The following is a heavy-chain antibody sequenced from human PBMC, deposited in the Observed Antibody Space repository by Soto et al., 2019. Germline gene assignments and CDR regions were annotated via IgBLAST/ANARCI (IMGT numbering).Heavy chain of an antibody. CDR3: AKDQGYSSSSLHY. J-gene: IGHJ4*02. CDR2: ISYDGSNK. CDR1: GFTFSSYG. Sequence: QVQLVESGGGVVQPGRSLRLSCAASGFTFSSYGMHWVRQAPGKGLEWVAVISYDGSNKYYADSVKGRFTISRDNSKNTLYLQMNSLRAEDTAVYYCAKDQGYSSSSLHYWGQGTLVTVSS. D-gene: IGHD6-6*01. V-gene: IGHV3-30*18.